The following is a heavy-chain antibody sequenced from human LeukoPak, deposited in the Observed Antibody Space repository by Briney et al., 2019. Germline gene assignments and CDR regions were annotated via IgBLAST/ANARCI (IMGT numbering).Heavy chain of an antibody. CDR3: ARAPRITMIVAIAFDI. CDR2: ISAYNGNT. V-gene: IGHV1-18*01. J-gene: IGHJ3*02. CDR1: GYTFTSYG. D-gene: IGHD3-22*01. Sequence: GASVKVSCKASGYTFTSYGISWIRQAPGQGLEWMGWISAYNGNTNYAQKFQGRVTITADESTSTAYMELSSLRSEDTAAYYCARAPRITMIVAIAFDIWGQGTMVTVSS.